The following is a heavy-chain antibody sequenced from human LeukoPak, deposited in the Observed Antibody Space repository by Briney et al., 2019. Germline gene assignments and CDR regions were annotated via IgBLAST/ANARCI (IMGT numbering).Heavy chain of an antibody. Sequence: SVKVSCKSSGGSFTSYGINWVRQVPGQGLEWMGAIIPILGTADYAQKFQGRVTITADGSTTTGYMDLSRLTSEDTAVYYCARRALSLGATPGNWFESWGQGTLVTVSS. V-gene: IGHV1-69*13. CDR2: IIPILGTA. CDR3: ARRALSLGATPGNWFES. J-gene: IGHJ5*01. D-gene: IGHD1-26*01. CDR1: GGSFTSYG.